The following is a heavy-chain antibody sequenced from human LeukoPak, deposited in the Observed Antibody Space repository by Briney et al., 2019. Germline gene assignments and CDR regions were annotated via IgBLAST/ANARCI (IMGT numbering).Heavy chain of an antibody. CDR2: IYYSGST. CDR1: CGSISTYC. Sequence: SDTLSLTYTVSCGSISTYCWSWLRQPPGGGLELVGHIYYSGSTSYNPSLKSRVAISVDTSKNHFSLKLSSVTAADTAVYYCARGARAVPGISAFDIWGQGTMVTVSS. J-gene: IGHJ3*02. CDR3: ARGARAVPGISAFDI. V-gene: IGHV4-59*07. D-gene: IGHD6-19*01.